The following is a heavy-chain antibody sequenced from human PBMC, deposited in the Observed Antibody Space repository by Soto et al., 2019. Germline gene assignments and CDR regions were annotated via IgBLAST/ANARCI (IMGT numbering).Heavy chain of an antibody. CDR3: ARGGDIVATVQGHYYYGMDV. CDR2: IIPMFGTA. J-gene: IGHJ6*01. CDR1: AGTLSSYA. Sequence: GGSVKVSCKASAGTLSSYAISWVRQAPGQGLEWMGGIIPMFGTANYAQKFQGRVTITAYESTSTAYMELSSLRSEDTAVYYCARGGDIVATVQGHYYYGMDVWGQGTTVTVSS. V-gene: IGHV1-69*13. D-gene: IGHD5-12*01.